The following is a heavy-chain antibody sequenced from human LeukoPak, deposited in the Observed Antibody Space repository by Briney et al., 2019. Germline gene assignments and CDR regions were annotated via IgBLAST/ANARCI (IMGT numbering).Heavy chain of an antibody. Sequence: PGGSLRLSCAASGFTVSSSYMSWVRQAPEKGLEWVSVIYSDGSTYYADSVKGRFTISRDNSKNTLYLQMSSLRVEDTAMYYCVRDLVINYWHWFDPWGQGTLVTVSP. D-gene: IGHD2-8*02. CDR2: IYSDGST. V-gene: IGHV3-66*01. J-gene: IGHJ5*02. CDR3: VRDLVINYWHWFDP. CDR1: GFTVSSSY.